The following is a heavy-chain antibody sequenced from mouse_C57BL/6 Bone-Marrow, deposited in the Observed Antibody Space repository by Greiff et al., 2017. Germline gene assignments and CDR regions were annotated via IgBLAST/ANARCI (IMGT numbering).Heavy chain of an antibody. D-gene: IGHD3-2*02. Sequence: QVQLQQSGAELARPGASVKLSCKASGYTFTSYGISWVQQRTGQGLERIGAIYPRSGNTYYNEKFKGKATLTADKSSSTAYMELRRLTSEDSAVYFWARWTAQATRADYWGQGTTLTVSS. V-gene: IGHV1-81*01. CDR2: IYPRSGNT. J-gene: IGHJ2*01. CDR1: GYTFTSYG. CDR3: ARWTAQATRADY.